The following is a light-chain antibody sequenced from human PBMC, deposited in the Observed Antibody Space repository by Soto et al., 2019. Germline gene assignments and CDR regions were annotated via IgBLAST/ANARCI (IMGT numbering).Light chain of an antibody. CDR3: QQYNSYWWT. CDR1: QSISSW. J-gene: IGKJ1*01. CDR2: DAS. V-gene: IGKV1-5*01. Sequence: DIQMTQPPSTLSASVGDRVTITCRASQSISSWLAWYQQKPGKAPKLLIYDASSLESGVPSRFSGSGSGTEFTLTISSLQPDDFATYYCQQYNSYWWTVGQGTKVDSK.